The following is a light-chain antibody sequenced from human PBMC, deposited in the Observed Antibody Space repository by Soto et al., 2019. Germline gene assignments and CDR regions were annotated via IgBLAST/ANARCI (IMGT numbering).Light chain of an antibody. CDR1: QSISSW. CDR2: DAS. Sequence: DIQMTQSPSTLSASVGDRVTITCRASQSISSWLAWYQQKPGKAPKLLIYDASSLESGVPSRFSGSGSGAEFTLTIRSLQPDDFATYYCQLYNSYSTWTFGQGTKVEIK. V-gene: IGKV1-5*01. J-gene: IGKJ1*01. CDR3: QLYNSYSTWT.